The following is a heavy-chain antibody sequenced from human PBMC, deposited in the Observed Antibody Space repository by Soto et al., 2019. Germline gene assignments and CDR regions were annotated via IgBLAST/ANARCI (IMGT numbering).Heavy chain of an antibody. Sequence: GGSLRLSCAASGFTFSRYAMSWVRQAPGKGLEWVSAISGSGGSTYYADSVKGRFTISRDNAKNSLYLQMNSLRDEDTAVYYCGKGIDLSFFDYWGQGTLVTVSS. V-gene: IGHV3-23*01. CDR3: GKGIDLSFFDY. CDR2: ISGSGGST. CDR1: GFTFSRYA. D-gene: IGHD2-21*01. J-gene: IGHJ4*02.